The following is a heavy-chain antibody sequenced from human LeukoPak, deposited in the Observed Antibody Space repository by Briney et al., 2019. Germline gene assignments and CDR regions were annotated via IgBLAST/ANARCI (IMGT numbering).Heavy chain of an antibody. V-gene: IGHV3-9*01. Sequence: HSGGSLRLSCAASGFTFDDYAMRWVRQAPGKGLEWVSGISWNSGSIGYADSVKGRFTISRDNAKNSLYLQMNSLRAEDTALYYCAKDIRSSGPPYYFDYWGQGTLVTVSS. CDR3: AKDIRSSGPPYYFDY. CDR2: ISWNSGSI. J-gene: IGHJ4*02. CDR1: GFTFDDYA. D-gene: IGHD6-19*01.